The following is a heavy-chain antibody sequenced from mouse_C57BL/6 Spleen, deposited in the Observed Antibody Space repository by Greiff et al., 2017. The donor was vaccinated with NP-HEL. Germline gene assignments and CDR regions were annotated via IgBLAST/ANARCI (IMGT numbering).Heavy chain of an antibody. J-gene: IGHJ3*01. CDR2: IYPGDGDT. CDR1: GYAFSSSW. V-gene: IGHV1-82*01. CDR3: ARWEGYGEIAY. D-gene: IGHD1-1*02. Sequence: QLQQSGPELVKPGASVKISCKASGYAFSSSWMNWVKQRPGKGLEWIGRIYPGDGDTNYNGKFKGKATLTADKSSSTAYMQLSSLTSEDSAVYFCARWEGYGEIAYWGQGTLVTVSA.